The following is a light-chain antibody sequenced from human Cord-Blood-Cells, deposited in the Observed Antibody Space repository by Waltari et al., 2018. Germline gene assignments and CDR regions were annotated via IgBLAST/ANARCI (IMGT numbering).Light chain of an antibody. CDR2: KDS. Sequence: SYELTQPPSVSVSPGQTARITCSGDALPKQYAYWYQQKPGQAPVLGIYKDSERPSGIPGRFSGSSSGTTVTLTISGVQAEDEADYYCQSADSSGTCWVFGGGTKLTVL. CDR3: QSADSSGTCWV. V-gene: IGLV3-25*02. CDR1: ALPKQY. J-gene: IGLJ3*02.